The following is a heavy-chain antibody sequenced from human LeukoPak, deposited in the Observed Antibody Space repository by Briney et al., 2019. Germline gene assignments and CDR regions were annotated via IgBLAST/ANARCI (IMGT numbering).Heavy chain of an antibody. D-gene: IGHD3-16*01. CDR2: IYYSGST. Sequence: SETLSLTCTVSGGSISSSSYYWGWIRQPPGRGLEWIGSIYYSGSTYYNPSLKSRVTISVDTSKNQFSLKLSSVTAADTAVYYCVRGWGVDKVHYWGQGTLVTVSS. CDR1: GGSISSSSYY. V-gene: IGHV4-39*01. J-gene: IGHJ4*02. CDR3: VRGWGVDKVHY.